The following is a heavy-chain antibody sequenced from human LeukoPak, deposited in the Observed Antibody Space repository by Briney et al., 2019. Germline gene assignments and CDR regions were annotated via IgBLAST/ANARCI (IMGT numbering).Heavy chain of an antibody. CDR2: ISPSGGST. D-gene: IGHD3-22*01. Sequence: ASVKVSCKASGYSFTSYNMHWVRQAPGQGLEWMGMISPSGGSTSYTQKFQGRVTMTRDTSTSTVYMELSSLRSEDTAVYYCARDDTSGPQVYWGQGTLVTVSS. CDR1: GYSFTSYN. V-gene: IGHV1-46*01. CDR3: ARDDTSGPQVY. J-gene: IGHJ4*02.